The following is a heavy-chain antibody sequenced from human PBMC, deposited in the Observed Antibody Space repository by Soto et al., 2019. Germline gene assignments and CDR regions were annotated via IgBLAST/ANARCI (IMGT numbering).Heavy chain of an antibody. Sequence: PGESLKISCKGSGYSFTSYWIGWVRQIPGKGLEWMGIIYPGDSDTRYSPSFQGQVTISADKSISTAYLQWSSLKASDTAMYYCARRGRWLQFSEYYFDYWGQGTLVTVSS. D-gene: IGHD5-12*01. CDR1: GYSFTSYW. CDR2: IYPGDSDT. V-gene: IGHV5-51*01. CDR3: ARRGRWLQFSEYYFDY. J-gene: IGHJ4*02.